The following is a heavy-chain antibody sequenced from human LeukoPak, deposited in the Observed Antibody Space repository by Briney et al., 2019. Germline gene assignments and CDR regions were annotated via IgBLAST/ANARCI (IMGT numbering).Heavy chain of an antibody. V-gene: IGHV4-38-2*02. J-gene: IGHJ5*02. CDR1: GYSISSGYY. Sequence: SETLSLTCTVSGYSISSGYYWGWIRQPPGKGLEWIGSIYHSGSTYYNPSLKSRVTISVDTSKNQFSLKLSSVTAADTAVYYCARSEATVTNNWFDPWGQGTLVTVSS. D-gene: IGHD4-17*01. CDR2: IYHSGST. CDR3: ARSEATVTNNWFDP.